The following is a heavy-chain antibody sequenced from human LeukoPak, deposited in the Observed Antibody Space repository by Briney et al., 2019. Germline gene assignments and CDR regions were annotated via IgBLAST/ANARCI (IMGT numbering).Heavy chain of an antibody. D-gene: IGHD5-12*01. J-gene: IGHJ4*02. CDR2: ISSSSSTI. CDR3: ARVGTYSGYDYGWMNY. V-gene: IGHV3-48*01. Sequence: RSGGSLRLSCAASGFTFSSYSMNWIRQAPGKGLGWVSYISSSSSTIYYADSVKGRFTISRDNAKNSLYLQMNSLRAEDTAVYYCARVGTYSGYDYGWMNYWGQGTLVTVSS. CDR1: GFTFSSYS.